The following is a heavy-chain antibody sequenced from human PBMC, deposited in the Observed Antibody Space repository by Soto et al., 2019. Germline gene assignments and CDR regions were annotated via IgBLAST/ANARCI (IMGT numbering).Heavy chain of an antibody. V-gene: IGHV1-8*01. D-gene: IGHD5-12*01. CDR2: LNPNTGDT. Sequence: GASVKVFCKASGYTLTSHDINWVRQATGQGLEWMGWLNPNTGDTGYAQKFQGRLSMTRNTSISTAYMELSSLRSEDTAVYYCARGGYDASDLWGQGTLVTVSS. J-gene: IGHJ3*01. CDR3: ARGGYDASDL. CDR1: GYTLTSHD.